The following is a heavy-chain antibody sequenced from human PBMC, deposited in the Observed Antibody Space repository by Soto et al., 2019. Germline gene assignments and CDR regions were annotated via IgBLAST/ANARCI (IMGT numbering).Heavy chain of an antibody. V-gene: IGHV3-11*01. J-gene: IGHJ3*02. CDR1: GFIFSDNY. CDR3: ARGIVPAAMDAFDI. Sequence: PGGSLRLSCAASGFIFSDNYMSWIRQAPGKGLEWVSYISSSGSTIYYADSVKGRFTISRDNAKNSLYLQMNSLRAEDTAVYYCARGIVPAAMDAFDIWGQGTMVTVSS. D-gene: IGHD2-2*01. CDR2: ISSSGSTI.